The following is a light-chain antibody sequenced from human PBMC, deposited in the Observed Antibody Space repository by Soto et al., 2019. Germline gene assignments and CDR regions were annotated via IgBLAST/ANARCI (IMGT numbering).Light chain of an antibody. CDR3: QQYCSLPLT. CDR1: QSVLYSSNNKNC. V-gene: IGKV4-1*01. J-gene: IGKJ4*01. CDR2: WAS. Sequence: DIVMTPSPDSLPVSLGERATINCKSSQSVLYSSNNKNCIAWYQQKPGQTPKMLIYWASTRESGVPDRFSGSGAGTDFTLTISSLQAEDVAVYYCQQYCSLPLTVGGGTKVEIK.